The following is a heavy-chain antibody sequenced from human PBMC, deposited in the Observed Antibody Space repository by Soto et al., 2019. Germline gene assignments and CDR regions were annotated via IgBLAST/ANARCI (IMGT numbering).Heavy chain of an antibody. J-gene: IGHJ6*02. CDR2: ISYDGSNK. CDR3: AKDRITIFGVVNYYYGMDV. D-gene: IGHD3-3*01. CDR1: GFTFSSYG. V-gene: IGHV3-30*18. Sequence: PGGSLRLSCAASGFTFSSYGMHWVRQAPGKGLEWVAVISYDGSNKYYADSVKGRFTISRDNSKNTLYLQMNSLRAEDTAVYYCAKDRITIFGVVNYYYGMDVWGQGTTVTVSS.